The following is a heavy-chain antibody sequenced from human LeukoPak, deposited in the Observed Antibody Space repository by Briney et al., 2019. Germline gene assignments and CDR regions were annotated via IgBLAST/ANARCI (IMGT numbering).Heavy chain of an antibody. D-gene: IGHD3-10*01. CDR3: ARGCYGSGNNNWFDP. Sequence: PSETLSLTCAVYTRSFSGYYWTWIRQPPGKGLEWIGEINHSGSTKYNPSLKSRVTVSVDRSKNQFSLNLNSVTAADTAVYYCARGCYGSGNNNWFDPWGQGTLVTVSS. V-gene: IGHV4-34*01. CDR2: INHSGST. CDR1: TRSFSGYY. J-gene: IGHJ5*02.